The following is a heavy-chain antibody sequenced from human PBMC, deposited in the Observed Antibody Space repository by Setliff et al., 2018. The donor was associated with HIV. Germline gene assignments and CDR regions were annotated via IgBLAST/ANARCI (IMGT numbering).Heavy chain of an antibody. CDR3: ARLRLAVMMSLDYFDL. D-gene: IGHD3-16*01. V-gene: IGHV4-4*09. CDR1: GGSITNFY. Sequence: SETLSLTCNVSGGSITNFYWSWIRQPPGKGLEWIGYIYNPGSTNFNPSLQSRVSMSVDVSTNQFSMRLTSVTAADTAVYYCARLRLAVMMSLDYFDLWGQGTLVTVSS. J-gene: IGHJ4*02. CDR2: IYNPGST.